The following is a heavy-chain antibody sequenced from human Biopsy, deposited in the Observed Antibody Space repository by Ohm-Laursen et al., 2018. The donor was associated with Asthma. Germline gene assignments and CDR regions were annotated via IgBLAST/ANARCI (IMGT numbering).Heavy chain of an antibody. Sequence: GSLRLSCSASGFTLGDYWMSWVRQVPGKGPEWVANIKHDGTEKNHVDSLKGRFTISRDNAKNSLYLQMNSLRAEDTAVYYCARTFHFWSPYHAEHYQLWGQGTLVTVPS. D-gene: IGHD3-3*02. V-gene: IGHV3-7*01. CDR1: GFTLGDYW. CDR2: IKHDGTEK. CDR3: ARTFHFWSPYHAEHYQL. J-gene: IGHJ1*01.